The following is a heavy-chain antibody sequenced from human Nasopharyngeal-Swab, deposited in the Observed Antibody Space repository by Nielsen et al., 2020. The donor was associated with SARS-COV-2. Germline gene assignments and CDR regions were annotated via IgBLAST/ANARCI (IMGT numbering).Heavy chain of an antibody. CDR3: ARDPTSVAGTGDYYYGMDV. Sequence: ASVKVSCQASGYTFTGHYMHWVRQAPGQGLEWMGRINTNSGGTNYAQKFQGRVTMTRDTSISTAYMELSRLRSDDTAVYYCARDPTSVAGTGDYYYGMDVWGQGTTVTVSS. D-gene: IGHD6-19*01. V-gene: IGHV1-2*06. J-gene: IGHJ6*02. CDR2: INTNSGGT. CDR1: GYTFTGHY.